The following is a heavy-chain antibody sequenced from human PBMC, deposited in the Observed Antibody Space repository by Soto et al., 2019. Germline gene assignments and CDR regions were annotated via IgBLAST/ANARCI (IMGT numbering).Heavy chain of an antibody. CDR3: VIYHFEYSSSFHFDY. D-gene: IGHD6-6*01. Sequence: GGSLRLSCSASGFTFSSYAMHWVRQAPGKGLEYVSAISSNGGSTYYADSVKGRFTISRDNSKNTLYLQMSSLRAEDTAVYYCVIYHFEYSSSFHFDYWGQGTLVTVSS. CDR1: GFTFSSYA. CDR2: ISSNGGST. J-gene: IGHJ4*02. V-gene: IGHV3-64D*08.